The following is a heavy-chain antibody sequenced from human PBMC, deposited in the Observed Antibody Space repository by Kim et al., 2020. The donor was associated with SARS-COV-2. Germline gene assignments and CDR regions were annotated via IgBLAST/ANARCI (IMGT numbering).Heavy chain of an antibody. V-gene: IGHV3-7*01. D-gene: IGHD3-22*01. Sequence: GGSLRLSCAASGFTFSDYWMTWVRQAPGKGLEWVANIKQDGSEKYYVDSVKGRFTISRHNAKNSLYLEMNSLRAEDTAVYYCAREKYYYDTSGYHPDYWGQGTLVTVSS. CDR3: AREKYYYDTSGYHPDY. J-gene: IGHJ4*02. CDR2: IKQDGSEK. CDR1: GFTFSDYW.